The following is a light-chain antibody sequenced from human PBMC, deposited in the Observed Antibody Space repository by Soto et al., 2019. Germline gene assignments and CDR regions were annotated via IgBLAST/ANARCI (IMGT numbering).Light chain of an antibody. CDR1: SSNIGSNT. CDR2: SNN. Sequence: QSVLTQPPSASGTPGQRVTISCSGSSSNIGSNTVNWYQQLPGTAPKLLIYSNNQRPSGVPDRFSGSKSGTSASLAISGLQSEDEADYYCAALDDSLNGVVFGGGIKVTVL. J-gene: IGLJ2*01. CDR3: AALDDSLNGVV. V-gene: IGLV1-44*01.